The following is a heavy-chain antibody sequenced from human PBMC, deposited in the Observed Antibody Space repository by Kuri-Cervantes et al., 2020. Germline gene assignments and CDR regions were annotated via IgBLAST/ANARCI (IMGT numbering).Heavy chain of an antibody. D-gene: IGHD5-18*01. Sequence: SETLSLTCTVSGGSISSYYWGWIRQPPGKGLEWIGSIYYSGSTYYNPSLKSRVTISVDTSKNQFSLKLSSVTAADTAVYYCASGGYSYGYGDYWGQGTLITVSS. J-gene: IGHJ4*02. CDR3: ASGGYSYGYGDY. CDR2: IYYSGST. CDR1: GGSISSYY. V-gene: IGHV4-39*01.